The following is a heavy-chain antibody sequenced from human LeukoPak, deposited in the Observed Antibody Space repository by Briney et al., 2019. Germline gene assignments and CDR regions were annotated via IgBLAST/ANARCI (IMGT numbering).Heavy chain of an antibody. Sequence: SETLSLTCTVSGGSISSYYWSWIRQPPGMGLEWIGYIYYSGSTNYNPSLKGRVTISVDTSKNQFSLKLSSVTAADTAVYYCAITHRQWLVKGGDAFDIWGQGTMVTVSS. V-gene: IGHV4-59*01. CDR3: AITHRQWLVKGGDAFDI. CDR2: IYYSGST. CDR1: GGSISSYY. D-gene: IGHD6-19*01. J-gene: IGHJ3*02.